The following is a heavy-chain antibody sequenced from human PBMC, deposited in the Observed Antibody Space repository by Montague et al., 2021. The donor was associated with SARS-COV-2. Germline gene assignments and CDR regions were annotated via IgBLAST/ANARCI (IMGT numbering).Heavy chain of an antibody. CDR3: ARHYGSSLDS. Sequence: SETLSLTCTVSGGSISSTTYCWGWIRQPPGKGLEWIGFISYSGTTFCNPSLKSRITMSVDTSKGQFSLNLTSVTAADTAVYYCARHYGSSLDSWGQGTLVPVSS. J-gene: IGHJ4*02. CDR2: ISYSGTT. V-gene: IGHV4-39*01. CDR1: GGSISSTTYC. D-gene: IGHD2-15*01.